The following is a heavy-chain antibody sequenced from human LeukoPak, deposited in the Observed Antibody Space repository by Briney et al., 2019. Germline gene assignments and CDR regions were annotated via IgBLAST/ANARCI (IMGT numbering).Heavy chain of an antibody. Sequence: SETLSLTCTVSGGSISSSSYYWGWIRQPPGKGLEWIESIYYSGSTYYNPSLKSRVTISVDTSKNQFSLKLSSVTAADTAVYYCTLEPRGNYYYYMDVWGKGTTVTVSS. CDR3: TLEPRGNYYYYMDV. V-gene: IGHV4-39*01. CDR2: IYYSGST. D-gene: IGHD1-1*01. J-gene: IGHJ6*03. CDR1: GGSISSSSYY.